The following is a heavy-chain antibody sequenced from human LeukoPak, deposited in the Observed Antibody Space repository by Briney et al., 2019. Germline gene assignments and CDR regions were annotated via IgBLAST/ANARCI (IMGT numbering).Heavy chain of an antibody. V-gene: IGHV3-21*01. CDR2: FSSSTSNT. Sequence: GGSLRLSCAASGLTFSSYTMNWVRQAPGKGLEWVSSFSSSTSNTYCADSVKGRFTISRDNAKNSLYLQLNSLRAEDTAVYYCARGNLDYWGQGTLVTVSS. CDR3: ARGNLDY. J-gene: IGHJ4*02. D-gene: IGHD2/OR15-2a*01. CDR1: GLTFSSYT.